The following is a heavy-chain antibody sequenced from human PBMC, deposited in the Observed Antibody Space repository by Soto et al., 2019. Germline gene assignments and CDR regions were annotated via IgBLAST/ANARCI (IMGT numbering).Heavy chain of an antibody. V-gene: IGHV3-15*01. D-gene: IGHD3-16*01. Sequence: EVQLVESGGGLEKPGGSLRLSCAASGFTFRNAWMSWVRQAPGKGLEWVGRIRSKTDRGTTDYAASVKGRFTVSRDDSQNTLYLQMNSLKTEDTAVYYCTTGELGLSDAFDIWGQGTMVTVSS. CDR3: TTGELGLSDAFDI. J-gene: IGHJ3*02. CDR2: IRSKTDRGTT. CDR1: GFTFRNAW.